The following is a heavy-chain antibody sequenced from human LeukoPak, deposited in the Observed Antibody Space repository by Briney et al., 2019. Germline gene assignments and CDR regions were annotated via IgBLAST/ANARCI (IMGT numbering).Heavy chain of an antibody. J-gene: IGHJ4*02. V-gene: IGHV4-38-2*02. CDR3: ARVEIVVVPAAIRD. CDR1: DSSMIIPYY. Sequence: SDTLSLTCTVSDSSMIIPYYWGWIRQPPGKGLERIGSIYHSGITYYNPSLKSRVTMSVDTSKNHFSLKLSSVTAADTAVCYCARVEIVVVPAAIRDWGQGTLVTVSS. CDR2: IYHSGIT. D-gene: IGHD2-2*02.